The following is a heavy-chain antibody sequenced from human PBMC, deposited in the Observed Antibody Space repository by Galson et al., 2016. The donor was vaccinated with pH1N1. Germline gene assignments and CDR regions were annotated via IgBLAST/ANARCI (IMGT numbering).Heavy chain of an antibody. V-gene: IGHV1-69*02. CDR2: MIPILGLS. CDR1: GDGFSSHT. J-gene: IGHJ4*02. CDR3: ARARGHAAMDPFDF. D-gene: IGHD5-18*01. Sequence: SVKVSCKASGDGFSSHTITWVRQAPGQGLEWMGRMIPILGLSNYAQKFQGRVTITADKSRSTAYMELSSLKSEDTAVYFCARARGHAAMDPFDFWGQGTLVTVSS.